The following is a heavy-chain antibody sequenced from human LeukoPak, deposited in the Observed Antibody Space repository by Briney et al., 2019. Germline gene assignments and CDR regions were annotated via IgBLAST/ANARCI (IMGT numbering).Heavy chain of an antibody. CDR3: ARVGLEGSGFDP. Sequence: SQTPSLTCAISGDSVSSKSAAWNWIRQSPSRGLEWLGRTYYRSKWSSGYAESVKSRITINPDTSKNQFSLQLNSVTPEDTAVYYCARVGLEGSGFDPWGQGTLVTVSS. J-gene: IGHJ5*02. CDR2: TYYRSKWSS. D-gene: IGHD1-1*01. V-gene: IGHV6-1*01. CDR1: GDSVSSKSAA.